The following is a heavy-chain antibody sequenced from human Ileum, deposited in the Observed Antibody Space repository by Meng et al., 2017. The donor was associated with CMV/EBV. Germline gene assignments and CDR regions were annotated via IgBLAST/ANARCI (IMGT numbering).Heavy chain of an antibody. V-gene: IGHV3-74*01. Sequence: GESLKISCAASGFIFSSYWMHWVRQAPGKGLVWVSRINSDGSSTNYADSVKGRFTISRDNAENTLYLQMNSLRAEDTAVYYCARSSSTSCYNWGQGTLVTVSS. J-gene: IGHJ4*02. D-gene: IGHD2-2*02. CDR2: INSDGSST. CDR3: ARSSSTSCYN. CDR1: GFIFSSYW.